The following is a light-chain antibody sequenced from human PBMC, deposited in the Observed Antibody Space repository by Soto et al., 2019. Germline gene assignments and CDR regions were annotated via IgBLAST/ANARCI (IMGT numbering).Light chain of an antibody. CDR1: QGISSE. CDR3: QQCHNWPLT. V-gene: IGKV3-15*01. J-gene: IGKJ2*01. Sequence: EIVMTQSPATLSLSPGERAALSCRARQGISSELAWYQQKPGQPPRLLIYGASTRATGIPARFTGSGSGSDFTLTISGLQPEDFAVFYCQQCHNWPLTFGQGTRLDIK. CDR2: GAS.